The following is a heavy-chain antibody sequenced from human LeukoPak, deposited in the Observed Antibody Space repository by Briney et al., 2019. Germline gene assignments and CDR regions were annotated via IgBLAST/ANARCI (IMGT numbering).Heavy chain of an antibody. V-gene: IGHV3-11*01. Sequence: PGGSLRLSCAASGFTFSDYYMTWIRQAPGKGLEWISYISNSGSTIYYADSVKGRFTISRDNSKNTLYLQMNSLRAEDTAVYYCAKGSGSYFFYWGQGTLVTVSS. D-gene: IGHD1-26*01. J-gene: IGHJ4*02. CDR2: ISNSGSTI. CDR1: GFTFSDYY. CDR3: AKGSGSYFFY.